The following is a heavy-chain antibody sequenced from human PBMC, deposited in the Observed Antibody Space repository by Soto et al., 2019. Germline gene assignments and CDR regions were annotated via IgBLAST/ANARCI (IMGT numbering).Heavy chain of an antibody. CDR3: ARGGYNWTPNDYYYYMDV. J-gene: IGHJ6*03. D-gene: IGHD1-1*01. Sequence: QVQLQQWGAGLLKPSETLSLTCAVYGGSFSGYYWSWIRQPPGKGLEWIGEINHSGSTNYNPSLKRRVTISVDTSKNQFSLELSSVTAADTAVYYCARGGYNWTPNDYYYYMDVWGKGTTVTVSS. CDR1: GGSFSGYY. CDR2: INHSGST. V-gene: IGHV4-34*01.